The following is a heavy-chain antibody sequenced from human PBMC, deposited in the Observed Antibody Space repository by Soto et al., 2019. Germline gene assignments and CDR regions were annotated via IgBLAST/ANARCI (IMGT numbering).Heavy chain of an antibody. CDR3: ARDRGVTMGFDS. D-gene: IGHD4-17*01. Sequence: SETLSLTCNISGSGDSPNFYYWTWIRQPPGKGLEWIGHLSYRGDRHYNPSLASRVTISIDATNSHLSLQLRSVTAADTAIYFCARDRGVTMGFDSWGQGTLVTVSS. CDR2: LSYRGDR. J-gene: IGHJ4*02. CDR1: GSGDSPNFYY. V-gene: IGHV4-59*12.